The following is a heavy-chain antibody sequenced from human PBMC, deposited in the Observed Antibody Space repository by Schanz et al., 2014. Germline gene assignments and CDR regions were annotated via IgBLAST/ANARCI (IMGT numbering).Heavy chain of an antibody. CDR1: GFTFSGSV. J-gene: IGHJ6*02. CDR3: CRSASPIYYHGLDV. Sequence: EVQLVESGGGLVQPGGSLRLSCVASGFTFSGSVMHWVRQASGKGLEWVGRIRSKADTYATTYAAPLKGRITISRDDSENTAYLQINSLKTEDTAVYYCCRSASPIYYHGLDVWGQGTTVTVSS. V-gene: IGHV3-73*01. CDR2: IRSKADTYAT. D-gene: IGHD2-21*01.